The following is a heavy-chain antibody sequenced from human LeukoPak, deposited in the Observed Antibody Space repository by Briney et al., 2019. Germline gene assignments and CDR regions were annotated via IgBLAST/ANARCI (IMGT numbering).Heavy chain of an antibody. CDR1: GFTFSSYA. CDR3: ARDGSYYYGSGSYSDFDY. Sequence: GGSPRLSCAASGFTFSSYAMHWVRQAPGKGLEWVAVISYDGSNKYYADSVKGRFTISRDNSKNTLYLQMNSLRAEDTAVYYCARDGSYYYGSGSYSDFDYWGQGTLVTVSS. J-gene: IGHJ4*02. D-gene: IGHD3-10*01. CDR2: ISYDGSNK. V-gene: IGHV3-30*04.